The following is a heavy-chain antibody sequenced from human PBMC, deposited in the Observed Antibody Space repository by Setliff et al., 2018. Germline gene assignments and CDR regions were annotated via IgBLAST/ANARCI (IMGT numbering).Heavy chain of an antibody. J-gene: IGHJ6*03. D-gene: IGHD3-3*01. CDR3: ARMSGFQYMDV. CDR2: IYYSGST. CDR1: GASISSDGYY. V-gene: IGHV4-31*03. Sequence: SETLSLTCIVSGASISSDGYYWSWIRQHSGKGLEWIGYIYYSGSTYYNPSLKSRVTISLDTSNNQFSLSLSSVTAADTAVYYCARMSGFQYMDVWGKGTTVTVSS.